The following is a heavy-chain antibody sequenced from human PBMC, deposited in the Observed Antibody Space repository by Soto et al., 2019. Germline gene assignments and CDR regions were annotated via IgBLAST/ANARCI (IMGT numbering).Heavy chain of an antibody. Sequence: QVQLVQSGAEVKKPGSSVKVSCKASGGTFSSYAISWVRQAPGQGLEWMGGIIPIFGTANYAQKFQGRVTITADESTSTAYMELSSLRSEDTAVYYCARRGPILGELSGDYYYYGMYVWGQGTTVTVSS. V-gene: IGHV1-69*01. CDR1: GGTFSSYA. D-gene: IGHD3-16*02. CDR3: ARRGPILGELSGDYYYYGMYV. J-gene: IGHJ6*02. CDR2: IIPIFGTA.